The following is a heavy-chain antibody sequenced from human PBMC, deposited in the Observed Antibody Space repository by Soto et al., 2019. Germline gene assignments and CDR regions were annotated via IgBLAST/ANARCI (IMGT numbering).Heavy chain of an antibody. CDR2: INPRSGDT. J-gene: IGHJ5*02. CDR3: GRDGVGATPLGWFDP. V-gene: IGHV1-2*06. CDR1: GYTFIGYY. Sequence: ASVKVSCKSSGYTFIGYYIHWVRQAPGQGLEWMGRINPRSGDTTYAQKFQGRLTMTRDTSISTAYMELSSLRSDDTAVYYCGRDGVGATPLGWFDPWGQGALVTVSS. D-gene: IGHD1-26*01.